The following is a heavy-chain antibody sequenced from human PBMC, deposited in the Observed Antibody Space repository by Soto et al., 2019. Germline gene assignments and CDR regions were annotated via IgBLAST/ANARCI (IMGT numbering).Heavy chain of an antibody. J-gene: IGHJ4*02. Sequence: WTWIRQHPQKGLEGIGHIYYSGSTYYNPSLKSRVTVSVDTSKNPFSLKLSSVTAADTAVYYCAREYYYDSSGFDYWGQGTLVTVSS. CDR2: IYYSGST. V-gene: IGHV4-31*02. CDR3: AREYYYDSSGFDY. D-gene: IGHD3-22*01.